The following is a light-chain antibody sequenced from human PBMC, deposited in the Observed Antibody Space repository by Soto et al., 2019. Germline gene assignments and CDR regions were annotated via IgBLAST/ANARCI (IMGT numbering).Light chain of an antibody. Sequence: AIQMTPSPSSLSASVGDRVTITCRATQGIRIDLGWFQQKPGKAPKILIYAAYSLQSGVPSRFSGSGSGRDFTLTIRSLQPEDFATYYCLQDYNYPRTFGPWTKLDIK. J-gene: IGKJ1*01. V-gene: IGKV1-6*01. CDR3: LQDYNYPRT. CDR2: AAY. CDR1: QGIRID.